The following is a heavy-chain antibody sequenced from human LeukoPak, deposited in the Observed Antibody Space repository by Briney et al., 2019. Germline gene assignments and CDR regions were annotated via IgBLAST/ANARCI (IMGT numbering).Heavy chain of an antibody. Sequence: GGSLRLSCAASGFTFSSYWMSWVRQAPGKGLEWVAVISYDGSNKYYADSVKGRFTISRDNSKNTLYLQMNSLRAEDTAVYYCAKSRLVYYDSSGSKDYWGQGTLVTVSS. CDR3: AKSRLVYYDSSGSKDY. D-gene: IGHD3-22*01. V-gene: IGHV3-30*18. CDR1: GFTFSSYW. J-gene: IGHJ4*02. CDR2: ISYDGSNK.